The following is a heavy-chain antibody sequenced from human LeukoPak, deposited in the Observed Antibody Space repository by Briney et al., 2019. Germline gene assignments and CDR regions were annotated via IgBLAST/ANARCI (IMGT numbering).Heavy chain of an antibody. D-gene: IGHD2-15*01. J-gene: IGHJ4*02. CDR3: ARLAAWCYFDY. Sequence: SETLSLTCTVSGGSISSSSYYWGWIRQPPGKGLEWIGSIYYSGSTYYNPSLKSRVTISVDTSKNQFSLKLSSVTAADTAVYYCARLAAWCYFDYWGQGTLVTVSS. CDR1: GGSISSSSYY. CDR2: IYYSGST. V-gene: IGHV4-39*01.